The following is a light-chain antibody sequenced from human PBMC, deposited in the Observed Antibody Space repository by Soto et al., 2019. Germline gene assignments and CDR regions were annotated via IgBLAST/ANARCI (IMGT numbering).Light chain of an antibody. CDR1: QGIGSY. CDR3: QQLSSYPST. J-gene: IGKJ4*01. CDR2: AAS. Sequence: IQLTQSPSSLSASVGDRVTITCRASQGIGSYLAWYQQKPGEAPKLLIYAASTLQSGVPSRFSGRGSGTDFALTISSLQAEDFATYYCQQLSSYPSTFGGGTKVEIK. V-gene: IGKV1-9*01.